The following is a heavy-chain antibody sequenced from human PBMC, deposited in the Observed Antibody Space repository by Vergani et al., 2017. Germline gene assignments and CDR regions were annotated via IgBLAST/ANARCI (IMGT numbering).Heavy chain of an antibody. CDR2: IIPIFGTA. V-gene: IGHV1-69*12. D-gene: IGHD2-2*01. J-gene: IGHJ4*02. CDR1: VGTFSSYA. CDR3: ARDDPLLGYCSSTSCYAAFDY. Sequence: QVQLVQSGAEVKKPGSSVKVSCKASVGTFSSYAISWVRQAPGQGLEWMGGIIPIFGTANYAQKFQGRVTITADESTSTAYMELSSLRSEDTAVYYCARDDPLLGYCSSTSCYAAFDYWGQGTLVTVSS.